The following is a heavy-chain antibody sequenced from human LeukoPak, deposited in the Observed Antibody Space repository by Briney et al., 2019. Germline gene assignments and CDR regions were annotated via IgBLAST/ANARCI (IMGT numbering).Heavy chain of an antibody. V-gene: IGHV1-46*01. CDR3: ARDRVKYYGSGSSDY. Sequence: ASVKVSCKASGYTFTGYYIHWVRQAPGQGLEWMGIINPSGGSTSYAQKFQGRVTMTRDMSTSTVYMELSSLRSEDTAVYYCARDRVKYYGSGSSDYWGQGTLVTVSS. CDR1: GYTFTGYY. D-gene: IGHD3-10*01. CDR2: INPSGGST. J-gene: IGHJ4*02.